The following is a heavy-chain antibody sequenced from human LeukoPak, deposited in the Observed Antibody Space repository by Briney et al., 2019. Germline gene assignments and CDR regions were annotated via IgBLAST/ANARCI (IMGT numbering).Heavy chain of an antibody. J-gene: IGHJ4*02. CDR3: ARDSGSYYFDY. CDR1: GGSISSGGYY. Sequence: SETLSLTCTVSGGSISSGGYYWSWIRQRPGKGLEWIGYISYSGSTYYNPSLKSRVTISVDTSKNQLSLKLSSVSAADTAVYYCARDSGSYYFDYWGQGTLVTVSS. V-gene: IGHV4-31*03. D-gene: IGHD1-26*01. CDR2: ISYSGST.